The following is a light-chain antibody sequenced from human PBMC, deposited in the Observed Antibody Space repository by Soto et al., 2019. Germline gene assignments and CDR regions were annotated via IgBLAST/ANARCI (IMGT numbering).Light chain of an antibody. CDR1: QSVTTY. J-gene: IGKJ1*01. CDR2: DAS. V-gene: IGKV3-11*01. Sequence: DTVLTQSPATLSLSPGERATLSCRASQSVTTYLAWYQQKPGQAPRLLIYDASTRATGIPARFSGSGSGTDFTLTISRLEPEDFAIYYCQHYGNSLWTFGQGTKVDIK. CDR3: QHYGNSLWT.